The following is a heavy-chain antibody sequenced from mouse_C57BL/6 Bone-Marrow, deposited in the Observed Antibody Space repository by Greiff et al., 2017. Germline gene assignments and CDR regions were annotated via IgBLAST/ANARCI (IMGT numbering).Heavy chain of an antibody. Sequence: EVMLVESGGGLVKPGGSLKLSCAASGFTFSSYAMSWVRQTPEKRLEWVATISDGGSYIYYPAHVKGRFTISRDTAKNNLYLQMSHLKFEDTAMYYCARGGVRVAYWGQGTLVTVSA. V-gene: IGHV5-4*03. CDR3: ARGGVRVAY. J-gene: IGHJ3*01. CDR2: ISDGGSYI. CDR1: GFTFSSYA.